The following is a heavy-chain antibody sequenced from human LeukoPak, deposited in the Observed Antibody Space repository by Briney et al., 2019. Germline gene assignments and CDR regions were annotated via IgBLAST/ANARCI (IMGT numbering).Heavy chain of an antibody. V-gene: IGHV4-59*01. Sequence: SETLSLTCTVSGGSISRSYWSWIRQPPGKGLGWIGYIYSSGSTNYNPSLKSRVTISVDTSKNQFSLKLSSVTAADTAVYYCARIFTDSGSYYSEYWGQGTLVTVSS. CDR2: IYSSGST. CDR3: ARIFTDSGSYYSEY. CDR1: GGSISRSY. J-gene: IGHJ4*02. D-gene: IGHD3-22*01.